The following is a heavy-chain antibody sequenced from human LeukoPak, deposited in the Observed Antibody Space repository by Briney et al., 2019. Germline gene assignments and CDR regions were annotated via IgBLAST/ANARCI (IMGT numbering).Heavy chain of an antibody. Sequence: SETLSLTCAVYGGSFSGCYWSWIRQPPGKGLEWIGEINHSGSTNYNPSLKSRVTISVDTSKNQFSLRLSSVTAADTAVYYCARGGYTYGHTYYYMDVWGKGTPVTISS. CDR2: INHSGST. CDR1: GGSFSGCY. CDR3: ARGGYTYGHTYYYMDV. D-gene: IGHD5-18*01. V-gene: IGHV4-34*01. J-gene: IGHJ6*03.